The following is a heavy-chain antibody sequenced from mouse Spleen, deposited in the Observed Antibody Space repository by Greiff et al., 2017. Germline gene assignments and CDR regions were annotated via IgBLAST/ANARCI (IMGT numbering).Heavy chain of an antibody. CDR3: ARYSNYVWYFDV. J-gene: IGHJ1*01. Sequence: QVQLKQSGAELARPGASVKMSCKASGYTFTSYTMHWVKQRPGQGLEWIGYINPSSGYTKYNQKFKDKATLTADKSSSTAYMQLSSLTSEDSAVYYCARYSNYVWYFDVWGAGTTVTVSS. D-gene: IGHD2-5*01. V-gene: IGHV1-4*01. CDR1: GYTFTSYT. CDR2: INPSSGYT.